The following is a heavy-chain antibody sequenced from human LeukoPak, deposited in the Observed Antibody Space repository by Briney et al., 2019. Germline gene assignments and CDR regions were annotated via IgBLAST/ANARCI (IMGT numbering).Heavy chain of an antibody. CDR3: ARLYGSGPRYYYYYYYMDV. J-gene: IGHJ6*03. CDR2: IYYSGST. Sequence: NSSETLSLTCTVSGGSISSSSYYWGWIRQPPGKGLEWIGSIYYSGSTYYNPSLKSRVTISVDTSKNQFSLKLSSVTAADTAVYYCARLYGSGPRYYYYYYYMDVWGKGTTVTISS. V-gene: IGHV4-39*01. D-gene: IGHD6-19*01. CDR1: GGSISSSSYY.